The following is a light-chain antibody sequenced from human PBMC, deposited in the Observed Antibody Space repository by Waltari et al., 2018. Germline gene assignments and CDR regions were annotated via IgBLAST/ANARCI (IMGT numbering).Light chain of an antibody. CDR2: DAS. Sequence: DIVLTQSPATLSLSPGERVTLSCRASQSSGTYLAWYQQKTGQPPRLLIYDASNRASDSAPRFSGSGSGTDFTLTISSLEPEDFAVYYCQQGANWPPLTCGGGTKVEIK. CDR3: QQGANWPPLT. J-gene: IGKJ4*02. V-gene: IGKV3-11*01. CDR1: QSSGTY.